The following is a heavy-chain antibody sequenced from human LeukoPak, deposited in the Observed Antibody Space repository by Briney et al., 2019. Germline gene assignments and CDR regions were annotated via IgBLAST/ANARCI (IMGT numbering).Heavy chain of an antibody. Sequence: GALVKVSCKASGYTFTSYGISWVRQAPGQGLEWMGWIGAYNGNTNYAQKLQGRVTMTTDTSTSTAYMELRSLRSDDTAVYYCARAADCSGGSCYSDYWGQGTLVTVSS. J-gene: IGHJ4*02. CDR2: IGAYNGNT. CDR1: GYTFTSYG. D-gene: IGHD2-15*01. CDR3: ARAADCSGGSCYSDY. V-gene: IGHV1-18*01.